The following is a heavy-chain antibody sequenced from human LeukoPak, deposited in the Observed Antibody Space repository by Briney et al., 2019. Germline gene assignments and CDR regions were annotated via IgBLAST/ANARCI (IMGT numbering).Heavy chain of an antibody. CDR3: VRESYDSSGYYPRDFDC. J-gene: IGHJ4*02. Sequence: AGGSLRLSCTASRFTFSNHGMNWVRQAPGKGLEWVSSVSARSLYTYYTDSVKGRFTIFRDDAYKSLYLQMDTLRAEDTAVYYCVRESYDSSGYYPRDFDCWGPGTLVTVSP. CDR2: VSARSLYT. V-gene: IGHV3-21*01. D-gene: IGHD3-22*01. CDR1: RFTFSNHG.